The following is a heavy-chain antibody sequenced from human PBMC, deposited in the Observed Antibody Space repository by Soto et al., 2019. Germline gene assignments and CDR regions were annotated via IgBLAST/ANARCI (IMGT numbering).Heavy chain of an antibody. V-gene: IGHV1-69*12. J-gene: IGHJ2*01. CDR1: GGTFSSYT. CDR2: IIPIFGTA. D-gene: IGHD5-12*01. Sequence: QVQLVQSGAEVKKPGSSVTVSCKASGGTFSSYTISWVRQAPGQGLEWMGGIIPIFGTANYAQKFQGRVMIPADESTSTAYMELSSLRSEDTAVYYCARGNHRWLQLWYFDLWGRGTLVTVSS. CDR3: ARGNHRWLQLWYFDL.